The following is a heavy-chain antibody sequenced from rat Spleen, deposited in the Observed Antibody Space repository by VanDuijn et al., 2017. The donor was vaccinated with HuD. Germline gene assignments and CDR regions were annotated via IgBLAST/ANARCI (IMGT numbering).Heavy chain of an antibody. CDR3: ARLGIAAIGNWFAS. CDR2: INYDGSST. V-gene: IGHV5-29*01. Sequence: EVQLVESGGGLVQPGRSLKLSCAASGFTFRNYAMAWVRKAPTKGLEWVATINYDGSSTHYRDSVKGRFTISRDNAKSTLYLQVDSLRSEDTATYYCARLGIAAIGNWFASWGQGTLVTVSS. CDR1: GFTFRNYA. D-gene: IGHD1-2*01. J-gene: IGHJ3*01.